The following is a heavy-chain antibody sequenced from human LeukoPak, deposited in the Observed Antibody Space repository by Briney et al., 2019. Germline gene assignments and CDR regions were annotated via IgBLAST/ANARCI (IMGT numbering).Heavy chain of an antibody. J-gene: IGHJ4*02. CDR3: ARVGELGYCSGGSCPYYFDY. D-gene: IGHD2-15*01. V-gene: IGHV3-11*01. CDR2: ISSSGSTI. CDR1: GFTFSDYY. Sequence: PGGSLRLSCAASGFTFSDYYMSWIRQAPGKGLEWVSYISSSGSTIYYADSVKGRFTISRDNAKNSLYLQMNSLRAEDTAVYYCARVGELGYCSGGSCPYYFDYWGQGTLVTVSS.